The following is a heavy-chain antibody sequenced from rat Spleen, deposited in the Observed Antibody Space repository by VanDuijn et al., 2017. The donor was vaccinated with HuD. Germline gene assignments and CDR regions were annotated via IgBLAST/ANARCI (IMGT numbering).Heavy chain of an antibody. Sequence: QVQLKESGPGLVQPSQTLSLTCTVSGFSLTSDGVSWVRQPPGKGLEWIAAVSSGGNTYYDSTLKSRLSISRDTSKSQVFLKMNNLQTEDTAMYFCARFRILWAADYWGQGVMVTVSS. CDR1: GFSLTSDG. CDR3: ARFRILWAADY. CDR2: VSSGGNT. V-gene: IGHV2S12*01. J-gene: IGHJ2*01. D-gene: IGHD1-7*01.